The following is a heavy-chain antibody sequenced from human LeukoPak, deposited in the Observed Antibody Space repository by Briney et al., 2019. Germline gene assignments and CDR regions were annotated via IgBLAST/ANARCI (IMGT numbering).Heavy chain of an antibody. CDR1: GGSISSGSYY. Sequence: SQTLSLTCTVSGGSISSGSYYWSWIRQPPGKGLEWIGYIYYSGSTNYNPSLKSRVTISVDTSKNQFSLKLSSVTAADTAVYYCARAPYGSGFDYWGQGTLVTVSS. CDR2: IYYSGST. V-gene: IGHV4-61*01. D-gene: IGHD3-10*01. J-gene: IGHJ4*02. CDR3: ARAPYGSGFDY.